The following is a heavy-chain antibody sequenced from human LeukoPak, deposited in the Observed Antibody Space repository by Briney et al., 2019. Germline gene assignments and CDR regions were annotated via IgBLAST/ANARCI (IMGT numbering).Heavy chain of an antibody. D-gene: IGHD3-22*01. CDR3: AKSLSVTMIVPNWFDP. CDR2: ISSSSSYI. Sequence: GGSLRLSCAASGFTFSSYSMNWVRQAPGKGLEWVSSISSSSSYIYYADSVKGRFTISRDNAKNSLYLQMNSLRAEDTAVYYCAKSLSVTMIVPNWFDPWGQGTLVLVSS. V-gene: IGHV3-21*01. J-gene: IGHJ5*02. CDR1: GFTFSSYS.